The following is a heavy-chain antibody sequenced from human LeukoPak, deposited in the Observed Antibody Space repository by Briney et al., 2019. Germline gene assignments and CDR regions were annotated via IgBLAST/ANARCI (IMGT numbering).Heavy chain of an antibody. V-gene: IGHV4-59*01. CDR1: GGSISSYY. CDR2: IYYSGST. D-gene: IGHD4-17*01. CDR3: ARLTTVTAPRLDY. J-gene: IGHJ4*02. Sequence: SGTLSLTCTVSGGSISSYYWSWIRQPPGKGLEWIGYIYYSGSTNYNPSLKSRVTISLDTSKNQFSLKLSSVTAADTAVYYCARLTTVTAPRLDYWGQGTLVTVSS.